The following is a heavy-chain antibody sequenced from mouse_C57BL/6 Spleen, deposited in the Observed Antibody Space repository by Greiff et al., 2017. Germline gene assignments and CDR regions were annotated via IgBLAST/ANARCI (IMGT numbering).Heavy chain of an antibody. CDR2: IRNKANNHAT. CDR3: TRQEYYYGNYFDY. CDR1: GFTFSDAW. D-gene: IGHD2-1*01. V-gene: IGHV6-6*01. J-gene: IGHJ2*01. Sequence: EVQRVESGGGLVQPGGSMKLSCAASGFTFSDAWMDWVRQSPEKGLEWVAEIRNKANNHATYYAESVKGRFTISRDDSKSSVYLQMNSLRAEDTGIYYCTRQEYYYGNYFDYWGQGTTLTVSS.